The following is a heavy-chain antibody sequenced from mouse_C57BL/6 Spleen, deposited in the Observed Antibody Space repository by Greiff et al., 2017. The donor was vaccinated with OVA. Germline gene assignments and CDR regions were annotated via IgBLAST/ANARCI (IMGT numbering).Heavy chain of an antibody. Sequence: QVQLQQSGAELARPGASVKLSCKASGYTFTSYGISWVKQRTGQGLEWIGEIYPRSGNTYYNEKFKGKATLTADKSSSTAYMERRSLTSEDSAVYFCARCGGTAQALYYFDYWGQGTTLTVSS. V-gene: IGHV1-81*01. CDR2: IYPRSGNT. D-gene: IGHD3-2*02. J-gene: IGHJ2*01. CDR3: ARCGGTAQALYYFDY. CDR1: GYTFTSYG.